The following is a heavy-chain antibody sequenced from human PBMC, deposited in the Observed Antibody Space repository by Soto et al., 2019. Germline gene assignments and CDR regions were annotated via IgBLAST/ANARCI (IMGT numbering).Heavy chain of an antibody. J-gene: IGHJ5*01. CDR1: GDSVSSNTVA. CDR3: ARSWVGHKVCRFDS. V-gene: IGHV6-1*01. D-gene: IGHD2-8*01. Sequence: QVQLQQSGPGLVKPSQTLSLTCAISGDSVSSNTVAWNWIRQSASRGLEWLGRTYYRSKWYDDYADSVKSRIATNPNTSKNQHSPHLKSVTTAATAVYYCARSWVGHKVCRFDSWGQGTLVTVSS. CDR2: TYYRSKWYD.